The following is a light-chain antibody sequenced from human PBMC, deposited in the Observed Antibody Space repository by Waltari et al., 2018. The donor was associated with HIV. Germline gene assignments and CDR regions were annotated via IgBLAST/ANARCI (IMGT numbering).Light chain of an antibody. Sequence: DTQMTQCPSSLSASVGDRVTITCRASQSISSYLSWYQQKPGKAPKLLIYAASSLQSGVPSRFSGSGSGTDFTLTISSLQPEDFATYYCQQSYSTLPFTFGPGTKVDIK. CDR3: QQSYSTLPFT. CDR1: QSISSY. CDR2: AAS. V-gene: IGKV1-39*01. J-gene: IGKJ3*01.